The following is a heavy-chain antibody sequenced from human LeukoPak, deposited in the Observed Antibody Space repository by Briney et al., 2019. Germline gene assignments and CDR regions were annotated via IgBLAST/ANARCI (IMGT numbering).Heavy chain of an antibody. CDR2: ISSSSSYI. J-gene: IGHJ4*02. D-gene: IGHD3-16*01. Sequence: GGSLRLSCAASGFTFSSYSMNWVRQAPGKGLEWVSSISSSSSYIYYADSVKGRFTISRDNSRNTLYLQMNSLRVEDTAVYYCERGAMIPEWGQGTLVTVSS. CDR3: ERGAMIPE. V-gene: IGHV3-21*01. CDR1: GFTFSSYS.